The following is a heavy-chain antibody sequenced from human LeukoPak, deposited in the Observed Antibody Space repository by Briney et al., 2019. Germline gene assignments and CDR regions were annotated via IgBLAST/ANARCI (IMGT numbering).Heavy chain of an antibody. Sequence: ASVKVSCKASGYTFTSYDINWVRQATGQGLEWMGWMNPNSGNTGYAQKFQGRVTMTRNTSISTAYMELSSLRSEDTAVYYCARGVEYYDILTGYSPVYNWFDPWGQGTLVTVSS. CDR1: GYTFTSYD. V-gene: IGHV1-8*01. D-gene: IGHD3-9*01. CDR3: ARGVEYYDILTGYSPVYNWFDP. CDR2: MNPNSGNT. J-gene: IGHJ5*02.